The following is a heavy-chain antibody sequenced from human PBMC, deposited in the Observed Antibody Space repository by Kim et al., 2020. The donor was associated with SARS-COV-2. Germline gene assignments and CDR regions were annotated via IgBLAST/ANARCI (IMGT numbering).Heavy chain of an antibody. D-gene: IGHD1-26*01. V-gene: IGHV3-66*03. CDR2: IYSCGST. CDR1: GFTVSSNY. J-gene: IGHJ6*02. Sequence: GGSLRLSCAASGFTVSSNYMSWVRQAPGKGLEWVSVIYSCGSTYYADSVKGRFTISRDNSKNTLYLQMNSLRAEDTAVYYCASEGPWFPSEVGATTGCDYYYGMDVWGQGTTVTVSS. CDR3: ASEGPWFPSEVGATTGCDYYYGMDV.